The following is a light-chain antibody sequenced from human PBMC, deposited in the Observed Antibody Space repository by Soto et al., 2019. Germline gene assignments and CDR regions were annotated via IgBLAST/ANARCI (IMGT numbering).Light chain of an antibody. CDR2: AAT. CDR1: QGISSY. V-gene: IGKV1-9*01. J-gene: IGKJ4*01. CDR3: QQANSFPLT. Sequence: DIQLTQSPSFLSASEGDRVTITCRASQGISSYLAWYQQQPGTAPQLLIDAATSLQSGAPRRFSGRGSGTDFPPTSSSLQAEDVATYYQQQANSFPLTFGGGTKVDIK.